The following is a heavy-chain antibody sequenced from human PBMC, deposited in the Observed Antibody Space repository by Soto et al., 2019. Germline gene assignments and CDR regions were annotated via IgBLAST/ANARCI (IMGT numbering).Heavy chain of an antibody. CDR2: ISYDGSNK. J-gene: IGHJ2*01. V-gene: IGHV3-30-3*01. Sequence: QVQLVESGGGVVQPGRSLRLSCAASGFTFSSYAMHWVRQAPGKGLEWVAVISYDGSNKYYADSVKGRFTISRDNSKNTXYXPMNSLRAEDTAVYYCARDSPVGTGTTPHFNWYFDLWGRGTLVTVSS. CDR1: GFTFSSYA. D-gene: IGHD1-7*01. CDR3: ARDSPVGTGTTPHFNWYFDL.